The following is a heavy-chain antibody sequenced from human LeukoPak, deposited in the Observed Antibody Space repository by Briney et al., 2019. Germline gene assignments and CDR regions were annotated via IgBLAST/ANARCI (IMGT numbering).Heavy chain of an antibody. CDR2: IYYSGST. CDR3: ARDLGLSGYYAHFDY. J-gene: IGHJ4*02. V-gene: IGHV4-30-4*01. Sequence: WVRQPPGKGLEWIGYIYYSGSTYYNPSLKSRVTISVDTSKNQFSLKLSSVTAADTAVYYCARDLGLSGYYAHFDYWGQGTLVTVSS. D-gene: IGHD3-22*01.